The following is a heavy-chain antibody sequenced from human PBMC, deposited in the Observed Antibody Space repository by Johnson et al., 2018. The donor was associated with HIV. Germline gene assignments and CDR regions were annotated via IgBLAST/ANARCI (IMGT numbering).Heavy chain of an antibody. Sequence: VQLVESGGGLVQPGGSLRLSCAVSGFTFDNFWMAWVRQAPGKGLEWVSVIYSGGSTYYADSVKGRFTISRDNSKNTLYLQMNSLRSEDTAVYYCARKKATVFSTTSTNYAFDIWGQGTMVTVSS. CDR2: IYSGGST. CDR3: ARKKATVFSTTSTNYAFDI. V-gene: IGHV3-66*01. D-gene: IGHD1-1*01. J-gene: IGHJ3*02. CDR1: GFTFDNFW.